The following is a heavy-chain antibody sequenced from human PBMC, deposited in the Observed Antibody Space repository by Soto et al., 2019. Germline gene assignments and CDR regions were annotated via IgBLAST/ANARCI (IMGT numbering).Heavy chain of an antibody. CDR1: GYTFTSYG. CDR2: ISAYNGNT. D-gene: IGHD4-4*01. J-gene: IGHJ4*02. Sequence: QVPLVQSGAEVKKPGASVKVSCKAPGYTFTSYGITWVRQAPGQGLEWMGWISAYNGNTNYAQKLQGRVTMTTDTSTSTDYMELRSPRSDDTAVYYCARDLIYGGGGTRTTVTTELDYWGQGTLVTVSS. CDR3: ARDLIYGGGGTRTTVTTELDY. V-gene: IGHV1-18*01.